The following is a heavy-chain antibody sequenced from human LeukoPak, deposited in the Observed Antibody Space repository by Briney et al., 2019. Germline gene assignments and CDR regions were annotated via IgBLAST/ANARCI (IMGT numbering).Heavy chain of an antibody. Sequence: GGSLRLSCAASGFTFSSYGMSWVRQAPGKGLEWVSAISGSGGSTYYADSVKGRFTISRDNSKNTLYLQMNSLRPEGTAVYYCAKRGAEVGATVAPGDYWGQGTLVTVSS. J-gene: IGHJ4*02. V-gene: IGHV3-23*01. CDR3: AKRGAEVGATVAPGDY. CDR2: ISGSGGST. D-gene: IGHD1-26*01. CDR1: GFTFSSYG.